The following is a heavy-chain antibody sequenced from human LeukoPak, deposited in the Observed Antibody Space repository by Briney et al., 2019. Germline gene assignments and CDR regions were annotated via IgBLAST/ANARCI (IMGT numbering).Heavy chain of an antibody. CDR3: AREVSIMVRGVILPY. J-gene: IGHJ4*02. CDR1: GYTFTGYY. V-gene: IGHV1-2*06. D-gene: IGHD3-10*01. Sequence: VASVKVSCKASGYTFTGYYMHWVRQAPGQGLEWMGRINPNSGGTNYAQKFQGRVTMTRDTSISTAYMELSGLRSDDTAVYYCAREVSIMVRGVILPYWGQGTLVTVSS. CDR2: INPNSGGT.